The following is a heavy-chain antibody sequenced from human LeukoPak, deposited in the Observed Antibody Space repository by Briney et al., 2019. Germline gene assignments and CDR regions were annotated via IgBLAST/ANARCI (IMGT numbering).Heavy chain of an antibody. J-gene: IGHJ6*02. CDR2: SSSSGGTT. CDR3: ARARDYGGHYYYGMDV. D-gene: IGHD4-23*01. CDR1: GFPFSSYT. Sequence: GGSLPLSCAASGFPFSSYTMAWVRRAPGKGLGGVCASSSSGGTTYYPASGEGRLTISRDNSTNTLYLHMKSLRAADTAVYYCARARDYGGHYYYGMDVWGQGTTVTVSS. V-gene: IGHV3-23*01.